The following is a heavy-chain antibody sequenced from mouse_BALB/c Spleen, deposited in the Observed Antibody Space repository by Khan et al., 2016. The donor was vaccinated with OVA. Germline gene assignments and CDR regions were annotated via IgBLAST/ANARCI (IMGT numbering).Heavy chain of an antibody. J-gene: IGHJ4*01. CDR3: ARDGNYMYY. CDR2: IYYRGSI. Sequence: EVQLQESGPDLVKPSQSLALTCTVTGYSITSGYSWHWIRQFPGNKLEWMGYIYYRGSINYNPSLKSRISITRDTSKNQVFLQLISVTTEDTATYYCARDGNYMYYWGQGTSVTVSS. D-gene: IGHD2-1*01. CDR1: GYSITSGYS. V-gene: IGHV3-1*02.